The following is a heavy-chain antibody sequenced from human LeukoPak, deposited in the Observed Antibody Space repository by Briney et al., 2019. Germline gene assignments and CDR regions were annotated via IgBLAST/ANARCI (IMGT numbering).Heavy chain of an antibody. V-gene: IGHV1-2*02. CDR3: ASPPHGDEGYFDY. D-gene: IGHD7-27*01. Sequence: ASVKVSCKASGYTFTGYYMHWVRQAPGQGLEWMGWINPNSGGTNYAQKFQGRVTMTRDTSISTAYMELSRLRSDDTAVYCCASPPHGDEGYFDYWGQGTLVTVPS. CDR1: GYTFTGYY. CDR2: INPNSGGT. J-gene: IGHJ4*02.